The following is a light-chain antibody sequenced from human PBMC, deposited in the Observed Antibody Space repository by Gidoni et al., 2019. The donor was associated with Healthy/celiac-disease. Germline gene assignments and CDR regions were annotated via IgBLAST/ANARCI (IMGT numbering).Light chain of an antibody. CDR3: QQYNNWPT. J-gene: IGKJ1*01. CDR2: GAS. Sequence: EIVMTQSPATLSVSPGERATLSCRASQSVTSNLAWYQQKPGQAPRHLIYGASTRATGIPARFSGSGSGTEFTLTISSLQSEDLAVYYCQQYNNWPTFGQGTKVEIK. V-gene: IGKV3-15*01. CDR1: QSVTSN.